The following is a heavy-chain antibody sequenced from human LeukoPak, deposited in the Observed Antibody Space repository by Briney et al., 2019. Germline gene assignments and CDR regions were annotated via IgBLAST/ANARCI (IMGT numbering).Heavy chain of an antibody. Sequence: SETLSLTCTVSGGSISSNNYYWGWFRQPPGKGLEWIGSIYYSGSTYDNPSLKSRVTISVDTSTKQASLKLTSVTAADTAVYYCARGGRVYYYDSSGYYHFWGQGALVTVSS. D-gene: IGHD3-22*01. CDR2: IYYSGST. CDR3: ARGGRVYYYDSSGYYHF. V-gene: IGHV4-39*01. CDR1: GGSISSNNYY. J-gene: IGHJ4*02.